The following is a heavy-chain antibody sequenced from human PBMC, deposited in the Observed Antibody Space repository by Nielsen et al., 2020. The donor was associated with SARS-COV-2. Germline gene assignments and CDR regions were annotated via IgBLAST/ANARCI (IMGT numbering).Heavy chain of an antibody. CDR3: ARHPRITIFGVVIIGWFDP. Sequence: SETLSLTCTVSGGSISSYYWGWIRQPPGKGLEWIGSIYYSGSTNYNPSLKSRVTISVDTSKNQFSLKLSSVTAADTAVYYCARHPRITIFGVVIIGWFDPWGQGTLVTVSS. CDR1: GGSISSYY. CDR2: IYYSGST. D-gene: IGHD3-3*01. V-gene: IGHV4-59*01. J-gene: IGHJ5*02.